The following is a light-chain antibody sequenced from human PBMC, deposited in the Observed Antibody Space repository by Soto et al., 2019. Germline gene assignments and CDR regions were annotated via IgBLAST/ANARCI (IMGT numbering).Light chain of an antibody. J-gene: IGKJ1*01. Sequence: DIQMTQTPSTLSGSVGDRVTITCRASQTISSWLAWYQQKPGKAPKLLIYKASTLKSGVPSRFSGSGSGTEFTLTISSLQPDDFATYYCQHYNSYPDAFGQGSKLDI. V-gene: IGKV1-5*03. CDR1: QTISSW. CDR2: KAS. CDR3: QHYNSYPDA.